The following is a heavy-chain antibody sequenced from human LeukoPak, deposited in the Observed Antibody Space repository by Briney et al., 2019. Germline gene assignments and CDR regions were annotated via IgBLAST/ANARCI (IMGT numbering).Heavy chain of an antibody. Sequence: GGSLRLSCAASGFTFDNYAMSWVRQTPGKGLEWVANIKEDGSEEYYVDSVKGRFTISRDNTKNSLYLQMNSLRAEDTAVYYCARDPAAWDYWGQGTLVTVSS. D-gene: IGHD6-13*01. CDR2: IKEDGSEE. V-gene: IGHV3-7*01. J-gene: IGHJ4*02. CDR3: ARDPAAWDY. CDR1: GFTFDNYA.